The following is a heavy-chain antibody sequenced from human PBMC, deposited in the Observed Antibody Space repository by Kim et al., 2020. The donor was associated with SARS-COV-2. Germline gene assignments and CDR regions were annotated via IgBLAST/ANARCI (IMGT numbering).Heavy chain of an antibody. CDR2: IYYSGST. J-gene: IGHJ4*02. CDR1: GGSISSYY. Sequence: SETLSLTCTVSGGSISSYYWSWIRQPPGKGLEWIGYIYYSGSTNYNPSLKSRVTISVDTTKNQFSFMLISVTAADTAVFYCSRGLGYGSGSRGYGGQGTL. V-gene: IGHV4-59*01. D-gene: IGHD3-10*01. CDR3: SRGLGYGSGSRGY.